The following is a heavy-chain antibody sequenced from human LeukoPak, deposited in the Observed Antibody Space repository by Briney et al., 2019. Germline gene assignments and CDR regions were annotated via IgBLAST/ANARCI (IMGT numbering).Heavy chain of an antibody. V-gene: IGHV1-46*01. CDR3: ARNGVGSGSYEPASYFYYMDV. J-gene: IGHJ6*03. CDR2: INPSGGGT. CDR1: GYTFTSYY. D-gene: IGHD3-10*01. Sequence: ASVTVSCKASGYTFTSYYTHWVRRPPGQGLEWMGIINPSGGGTTYTPKFQGTVTMTRDRSTSTAYMELSSLTSDDTAVYYCARNGVGSGSYEPASYFYYMDVWGKGTTVTVSS.